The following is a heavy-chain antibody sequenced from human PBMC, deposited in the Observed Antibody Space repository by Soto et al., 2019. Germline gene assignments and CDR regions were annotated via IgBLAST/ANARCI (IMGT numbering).Heavy chain of an antibody. Sequence: QVQLVQSGAEVKKPGASVKVSCKASGYTFTSYYMHWVRQAPGQGLEWMGIINPSGGSTSYAQKFQGRVTMTRDTSTSTVYMELSSLRSEDTAMYYCARIEPSYCGGDCALYFDYWGQGTLVTVSS. D-gene: IGHD2-21*01. CDR3: ARIEPSYCGGDCALYFDY. V-gene: IGHV1-46*03. J-gene: IGHJ4*02. CDR1: GYTFTSYY. CDR2: INPSGGST.